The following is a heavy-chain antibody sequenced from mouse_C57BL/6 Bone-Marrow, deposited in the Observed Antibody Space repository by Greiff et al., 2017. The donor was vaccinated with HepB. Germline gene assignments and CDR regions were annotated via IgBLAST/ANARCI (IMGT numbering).Heavy chain of an antibody. J-gene: IGHJ2*01. CDR2: IDPSDSYT. CDR3: ARDDGYYPYFDY. V-gene: IGHV1-69*01. CDR1: VYTFTSYW. Sequence: VQLQQPGAELVMPGASVKLSCKASVYTFTSYWMHWVKQRPGQGLEWIGEIDPSDSYTNYNQKFKGKSTLTVDKSSSTAYMQLSSLTSEDSAVYYCARDDGYYPYFDYWGQGTTLTVSS. D-gene: IGHD2-3*01.